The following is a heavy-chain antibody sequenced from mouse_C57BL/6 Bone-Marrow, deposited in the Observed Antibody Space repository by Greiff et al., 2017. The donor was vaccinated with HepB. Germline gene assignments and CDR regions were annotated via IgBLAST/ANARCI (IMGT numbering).Heavy chain of an antibody. CDR2: IYPRSGNT. J-gene: IGHJ3*01. V-gene: IGHV1-81*01. CDR1: GYTFTSYG. CDR3: ARYPYPWFAY. Sequence: QVQLKQSGAELARPGASVKLSCKASGYTFTSYGISWVKQRTGQGLEWIGEIYPRSGNTYYNEKFKGKATLTADKSSSTAYMELRSLTSEDSAVYFCARYPYPWFAYWVQGTLVTVSA.